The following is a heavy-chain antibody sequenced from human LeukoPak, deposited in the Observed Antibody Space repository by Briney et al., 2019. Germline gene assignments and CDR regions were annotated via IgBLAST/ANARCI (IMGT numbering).Heavy chain of an antibody. CDR1: GGSISSSSYH. J-gene: IGHJ5*02. D-gene: IGHD3-10*01. Sequence: SETLSLTCTVSGGSISSSSYHWGWIRQPPGKGLEWIGTIYYSGTTSYNPSLKSRVTISVDTSKNEFSLKLSSVTAADTAVYYCGRVSMVRGVIIGLDAWFDPWGQGTLVTVSS. V-gene: IGHV4-39*01. CDR3: GRVSMVRGVIIGLDAWFDP. CDR2: IYYSGTT.